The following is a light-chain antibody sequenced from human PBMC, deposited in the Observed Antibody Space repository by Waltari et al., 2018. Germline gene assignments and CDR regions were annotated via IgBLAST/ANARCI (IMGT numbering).Light chain of an antibody. CDR1: QSVSSY. CDR3: QQYSNWPGT. V-gene: IGKV3-11*01. J-gene: IGKJ1*01. CDR2: DAS. Sequence: EVVLTQSPATLSLSPGESATLSRRASQSVSSYLAWYQQKPGQVPRLLIYDASTRATGIPARFSGSGSGTDFALTISSLEPEDFAVYYCQQYSNWPGTFGQGTKVEIK.